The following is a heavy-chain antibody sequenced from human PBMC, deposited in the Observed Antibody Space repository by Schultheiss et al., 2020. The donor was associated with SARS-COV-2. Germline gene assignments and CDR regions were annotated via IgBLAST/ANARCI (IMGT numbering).Heavy chain of an antibody. CDR1: GFSLSTSGVG. D-gene: IGHD2-15*01. V-gene: IGHV4-61*08. J-gene: IGHJ4*02. CDR2: IYYSGST. Sequence: SGPTLVKPTQTLTLTCTFSGFSLSTSGVGVGWIRQPPGKGLEWIGYIYYSGSTNYNPSLKSRVTISVDTSKNQFSLKLSSVTAADTAVYYCARDSPRGRVVVAATPPDYWGQGTLVTVSS. CDR3: ARDSPRGRVVVAATPPDY.